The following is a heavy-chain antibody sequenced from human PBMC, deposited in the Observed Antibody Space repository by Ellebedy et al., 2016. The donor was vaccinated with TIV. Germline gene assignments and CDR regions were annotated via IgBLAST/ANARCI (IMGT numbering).Heavy chain of an antibody. V-gene: IGHV4-59*01. CDR3: ARLKAVRDISMYNYFDS. CDR1: GGSISSYH. Sequence: SETLSLTCTVSGGSISSYHWSWIRQPPGKGLEWIGYIYHSGTTKYNPSLKSRVTISVDTSRNQFSLKLSSVTAADPAVYYCARLKAVRDISMYNYFDSWGQGTLVTVSA. D-gene: IGHD5-12*01. CDR2: IYHSGTT. J-gene: IGHJ5*01.